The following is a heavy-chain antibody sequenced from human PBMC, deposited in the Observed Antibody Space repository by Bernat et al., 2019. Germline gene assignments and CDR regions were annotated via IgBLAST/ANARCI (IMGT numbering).Heavy chain of an antibody. CDR2: ISGSGGST. CDR1: GFTFSSYA. Sequence: EVQLLESGGGLVQPGGSLRLSCAASGFTFSSYAMSWVRQAPGKGLEWVSAISGSGGSTYYADSVKGRFTISRDNSKNTLYLQMNSLRAEDTAVYYCARKGRGTLAQTDYWGQGTLVTVSS. J-gene: IGHJ4*02. D-gene: IGHD3-10*01. CDR3: ARKGRGTLAQTDY. V-gene: IGHV3-23*01.